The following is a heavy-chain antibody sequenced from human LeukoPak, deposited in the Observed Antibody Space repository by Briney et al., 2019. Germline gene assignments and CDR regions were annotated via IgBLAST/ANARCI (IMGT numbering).Heavy chain of an antibody. CDR1: GGSISSSSYY. J-gene: IGHJ4*02. CDR3: ARRAGATYGYFDY. CDR2: IYYNGNT. Sequence: SETLSLTCTVSGGSISSSSYYWGWIRQPPGKGLEWIGSIYYNGNTYYNPSLKSRVSISVDTSKNQFSLKLSSVTAADPAVYYCARRAGATYGYFDYWGQGTLVTVSS. D-gene: IGHD1-26*01. V-gene: IGHV4-39*01.